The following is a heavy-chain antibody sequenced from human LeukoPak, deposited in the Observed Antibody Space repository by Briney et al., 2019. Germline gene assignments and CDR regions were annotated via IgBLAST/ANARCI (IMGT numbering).Heavy chain of an antibody. D-gene: IGHD6-13*01. Sequence: VASVTVSCKVSGYTLTELSMHWVRQAPGKGLEWMGGFDPEDGETIYAQKFQGRVTMTEDTSTDTAYMELSSLRSEDTAVYYCATASWREGHGGAFDIWGQGTMVTVSS. CDR1: GYTLTELS. CDR3: ATASWREGHGGAFDI. J-gene: IGHJ3*02. V-gene: IGHV1-24*01. CDR2: FDPEDGET.